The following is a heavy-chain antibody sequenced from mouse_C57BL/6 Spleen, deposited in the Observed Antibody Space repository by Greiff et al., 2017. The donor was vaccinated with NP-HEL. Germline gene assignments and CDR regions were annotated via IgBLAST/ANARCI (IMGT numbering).Heavy chain of an antibody. CDR1: GFTFSDAW. Sequence: EVQLQQSGGGLVQPGGSMKLSCAASGFTFSDAWMDWVRQSPEKGLEWVAEIRNKANNHATYYAESVKGRFTISRDDSKSSVYLQMNSLRAEDTGIYYCTRATTDWYFDVWGTGTTVTVSS. CDR2: IRNKANNHAT. CDR3: TRATTDWYFDV. J-gene: IGHJ1*03. V-gene: IGHV6-6*01. D-gene: IGHD2-12*01.